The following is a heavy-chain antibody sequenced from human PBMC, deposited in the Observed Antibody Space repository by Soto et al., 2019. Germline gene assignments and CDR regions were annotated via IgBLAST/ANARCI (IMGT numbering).Heavy chain of an antibody. CDR1: GGTFSSYA. V-gene: IGHV1-69*12. D-gene: IGHD6-6*01. J-gene: IGHJ6*02. Sequence: QVQLVQSGAEVKKPGSSVKVSCKASGGTFSSYAISWVRQAPGQGLEWMGGIIPIFGTANYAQKFQGRVTITADESTSTAYMELSSLRSEDTAVYYCASPGGYSSSSNYYYGRDVWGQGTTVTVSS. CDR3: ASPGGYSSSSNYYYGRDV. CDR2: IIPIFGTA.